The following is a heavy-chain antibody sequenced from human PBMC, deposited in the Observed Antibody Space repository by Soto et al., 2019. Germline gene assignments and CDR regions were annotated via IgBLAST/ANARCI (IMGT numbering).Heavy chain of an antibody. Sequence: GGSLRLSCAASGFTFSNYAMSWVRQAPGKGLEWVGRIKSKSDGGTTDDAAPVKGRFTISRDDSKNTLYLQMNSLNTEDTAVYYCTTVMDRRGYGMDVWGQGTTVTVSS. CDR3: TTVMDRRGYGMDV. CDR1: GFTFSNYA. CDR2: IKSKSDGGTT. J-gene: IGHJ6*02. D-gene: IGHD2-2*03. V-gene: IGHV3-15*01.